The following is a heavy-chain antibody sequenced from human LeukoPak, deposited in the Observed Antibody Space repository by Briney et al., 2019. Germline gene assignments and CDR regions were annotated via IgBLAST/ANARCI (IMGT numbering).Heavy chain of an antibody. CDR3: AHRRHSNSWYDY. CDR2: IYWNDGK. CDR1: GLSLSTSGEG. J-gene: IGHJ4*02. Sequence: SGPTLVNPTQTLTLTCTFSGLSLSTSGEGVGWIRQPRGKTLEWLAIIYWNDGKRYRPSLKNRLTITKDTSKNQVVLTVTNMDPVDTATYYCAHRRHSNSWYDYWGQGTLVTVSS. V-gene: IGHV2-5*01. D-gene: IGHD6-13*01.